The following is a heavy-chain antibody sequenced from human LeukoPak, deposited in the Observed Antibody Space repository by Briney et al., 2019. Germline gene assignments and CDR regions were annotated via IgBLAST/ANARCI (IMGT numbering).Heavy chain of an antibody. Sequence: EASVKVSCKASGYTFTSYYMHWVRQAPGQGLEWMGIINPSGGSTSYAQKFQGRVTMTRDTSTSTVYMGLSSLRSEDTAVFYCARDGGYDFWSGYHRPDYWGQGTLVTVSS. CDR2: INPSGGST. V-gene: IGHV1-46*01. D-gene: IGHD3-3*01. CDR1: GYTFTSYY. J-gene: IGHJ4*02. CDR3: ARDGGYDFWSGYHRPDY.